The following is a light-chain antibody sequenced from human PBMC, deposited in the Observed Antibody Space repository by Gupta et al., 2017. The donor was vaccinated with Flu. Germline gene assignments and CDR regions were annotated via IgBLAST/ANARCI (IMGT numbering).Light chain of an antibody. CDR1: QSITNY. Sequence: DIQMTQSTSSLSASIGDRVTITCRASQSITNYLNWYQQKPGKAPNLLIYAAHSLQSGVPSRFSGSGSGTDFTLTISSLQPEDFATYYCQQSDSTPYTFGQGTKMEIK. V-gene: IGKV1-39*01. CDR2: AAH. CDR3: QQSDSTPYT. J-gene: IGKJ2*01.